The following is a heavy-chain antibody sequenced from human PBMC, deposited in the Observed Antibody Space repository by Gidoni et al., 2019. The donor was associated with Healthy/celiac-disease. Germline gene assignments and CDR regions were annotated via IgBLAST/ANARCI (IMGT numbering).Heavy chain of an antibody. J-gene: IGHJ4*02. CDR2: IYTSGST. CDR3: AREGGSRITMVRGYFDY. V-gene: IGHV4-61*02. Sequence: QVQLQESGPGLVKPSQTLSLTCTVSGGSISSGSYYWSWIRQPAGKGLEWIGRIYTSGSTNYNPSLKSRVTISVDTSKNQFSLKLSSVTAADTAVYYCAREGGSRITMVRGYFDYWGQGTLVTVSS. D-gene: IGHD3-10*01. CDR1: GGSISSGSYY.